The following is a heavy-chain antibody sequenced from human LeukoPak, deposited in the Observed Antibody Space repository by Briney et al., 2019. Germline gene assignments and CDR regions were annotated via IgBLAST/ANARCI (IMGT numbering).Heavy chain of an antibody. Sequence: ASVKVSCRTSGYTFTGYYMHWVRQAPGQGLEWMGWINPKSGGINYAQKFKGRVTMTRDTSISTAYMELSSLRSDDTAVYYCTRDPEVDLGLHWFDPWGQGTLVTVSS. J-gene: IGHJ5*02. CDR2: INPKSGGI. CDR1: GYTFTGYY. D-gene: IGHD3-16*01. CDR3: TRDPEVDLGLHWFDP. V-gene: IGHV1-2*02.